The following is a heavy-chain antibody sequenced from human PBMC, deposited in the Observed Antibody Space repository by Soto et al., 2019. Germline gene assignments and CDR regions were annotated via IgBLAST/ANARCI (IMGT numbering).Heavy chain of an antibody. V-gene: IGHV5-51*01. CDR1: GYSFTSYW. CDR3: ARHLGPDYGDFWQPNDY. D-gene: IGHD4-17*01. CDR2: IYPGDSDT. Sequence: GESLKISCKCSGYSFTSYWIGWVRQMPGKGLEWMGIIYPGDSDTRYSPSFQGQVTISADKSISTAYLQWSSLKASDTTMYYCARHLGPDYGDFWQPNDYWGQGTLVTVSS. J-gene: IGHJ4*02.